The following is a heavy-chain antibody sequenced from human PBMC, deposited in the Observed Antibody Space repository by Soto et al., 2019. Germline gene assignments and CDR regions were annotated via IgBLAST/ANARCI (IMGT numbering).Heavy chain of an antibody. D-gene: IGHD5-12*01. V-gene: IGHV1-2*02. CDR3: ARRRAAVATHAS. CDR1: GYSFIDYY. CDR2: INPNSGAS. J-gene: IGHJ5*02. Sequence: QVQLVQSGAEVKKPGASVKVSCRTSGYSFIDYYVHWVRQAPGQGLEWVGWINPNSGASKYAENFQGRVTMPRDSSTSTVYIELAGLRSEDTAVYYGARRRAAVATHASCGQGRLVTVS.